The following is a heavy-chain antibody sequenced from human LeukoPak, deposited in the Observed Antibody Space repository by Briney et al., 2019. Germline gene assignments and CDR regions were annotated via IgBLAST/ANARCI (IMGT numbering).Heavy chain of an antibody. D-gene: IGHD6-19*01. CDR2: ISPTSGTI. CDR3: ARGSSSGWYYSHMDV. Sequence: GGSLRLSCAASGCTFSTYSMNWVRVAPGKGLEWVSYISPTSGTIYYTDSVKGRFTISRDNAKNSLYLQMNSLTVEDTAVYYCARGSSSGWYYSHMDVWGKGTTVIVSS. V-gene: IGHV3-48*01. J-gene: IGHJ6*03. CDR1: GCTFSTYS.